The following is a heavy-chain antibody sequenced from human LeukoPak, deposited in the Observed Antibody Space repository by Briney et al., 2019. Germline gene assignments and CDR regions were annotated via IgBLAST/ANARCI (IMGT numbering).Heavy chain of an antibody. CDR1: GGSISSGGYY. V-gene: IGHV4-31*03. Sequence: SETLSLTCTVSGGSISSGGYYWSWIRQHPGKGLEWLGYIYYSGSTYYNPSLKSRVTISVDTSKNQFSLKLSSVTAADTAVYYCAIYSGSSYYFDYWGQGTLVTVSS. CDR3: AIYSGSSYYFDY. D-gene: IGHD1-26*01. CDR2: IYYSGST. J-gene: IGHJ4*02.